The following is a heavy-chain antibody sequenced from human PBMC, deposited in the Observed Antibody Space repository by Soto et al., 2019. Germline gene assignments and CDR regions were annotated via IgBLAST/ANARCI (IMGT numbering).Heavy chain of an antibody. Sequence: ASVKVSCKASGGTFSSYTISWVRQAPGQGLEWMGRIIPILGIANYAQKFQGRVTITADKSTSTAYMELSSLRSEDTAVYYCAGTPRYCSSTSCYYFDYWGQGTLVTVSS. CDR2: IIPILGIA. CDR1: GGTFSSYT. J-gene: IGHJ4*02. V-gene: IGHV1-69*02. D-gene: IGHD2-2*01. CDR3: AGTPRYCSSTSCYYFDY.